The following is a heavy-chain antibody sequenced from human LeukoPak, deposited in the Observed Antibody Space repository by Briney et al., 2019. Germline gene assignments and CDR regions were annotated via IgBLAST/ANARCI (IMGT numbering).Heavy chain of an antibody. CDR3: ARDQVAAPSNY. CDR2: ISSSSSYI. V-gene: IGHV3-21*01. Sequence: GGSLRLTCAASGFTFSSYSMNWVRQAPGKGLEWVSSISSSSSYIYYADSVKSRFTISRDNAKNSLYLQMNSLRAEDTAVYYCARDQVAAPSNYWGQGTLVTVSS. D-gene: IGHD6-13*01. CDR1: GFTFSSYS. J-gene: IGHJ4*02.